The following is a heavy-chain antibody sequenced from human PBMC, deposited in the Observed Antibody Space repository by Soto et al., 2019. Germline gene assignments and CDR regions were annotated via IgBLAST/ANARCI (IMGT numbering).Heavy chain of an antibody. Sequence: QVQLVESGGGVVQPGRSLRLSCAASGFTFSSYGMHWVRQAPGKGLEWVAVISYDGSNKYYADSVKGRFTIARDNSKNTLYLQMNSLRAEATAVYYCAKDPSWQGGGYYYYGMDVWGQGTTVTVSS. CDR1: GFTFSSYG. CDR3: AKDPSWQGGGYYYYGMDV. V-gene: IGHV3-30*18. CDR2: ISYDGSNK. D-gene: IGHD1-26*01. J-gene: IGHJ6*02.